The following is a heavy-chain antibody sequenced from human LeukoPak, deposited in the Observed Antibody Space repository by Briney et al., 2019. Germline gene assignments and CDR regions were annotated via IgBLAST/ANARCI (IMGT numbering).Heavy chain of an antibody. Sequence: WXRXXXXXXLEWIGDIYYSRSTNYTPSLKSRGTISVDTSKNQFSLKLSSVTAADTAVYYCARDPGFAFDIWGQGTMVTVSS. CDR3: ARDPGFAFDI. J-gene: IGHJ3*02. V-gene: IGHV4-59*01. D-gene: IGHD3-10*01. CDR2: IYYSRST.